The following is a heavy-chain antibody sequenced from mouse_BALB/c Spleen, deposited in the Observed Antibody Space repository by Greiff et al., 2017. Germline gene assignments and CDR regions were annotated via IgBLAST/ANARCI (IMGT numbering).Heavy chain of an antibody. J-gene: IGHJ3*01. Sequence: EVMLVESGPELVKPGASVKISCKASGYTFTDYNMHWVKQSHGKSLEWIGYIYPYNGGTGYNQKFKSKATLTVDNSSSTAYMELRSLTSEDSAVYYCAREGGYPAWFAYWGQGTLVTVSA. D-gene: IGHD2-2*01. CDR3: AREGGYPAWFAY. CDR2: IYPYNGGT. CDR1: GYTFTDYN. V-gene: IGHV1S29*02.